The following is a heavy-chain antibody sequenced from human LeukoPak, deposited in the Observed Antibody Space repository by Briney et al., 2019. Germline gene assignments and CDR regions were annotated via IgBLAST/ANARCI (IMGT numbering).Heavy chain of an antibody. J-gene: IGHJ4*02. CDR1: GGSISSGGYS. Sequence: PSETLPLTCAVSGGSISSGGYSWSWIRQPPGKGLEWIGYIYHSGSTYYNPSLKSRVTISVDRSKNQFSLKLSSVTAADTAVYYCARVGRYSSSWYPDYWGQGTLVTVSS. CDR3: ARVGRYSSSWYPDY. V-gene: IGHV4-30-2*01. CDR2: IYHSGST. D-gene: IGHD6-13*01.